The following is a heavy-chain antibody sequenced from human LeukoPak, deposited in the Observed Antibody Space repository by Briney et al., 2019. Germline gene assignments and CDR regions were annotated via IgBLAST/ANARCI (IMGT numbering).Heavy chain of an antibody. CDR3: ASRWVNDADLGMDV. Sequence: SVQVSCKASGGTFSSYALRGVRQAPGQGLEWMGGIIPIFGTANYAQKFQGRVTITADESTSTAYMELSSLRSEDTAVYYCASRWVNDADLGMDVWGQGTTVTVSS. J-gene: IGHJ6*02. CDR1: GGTFSSYA. V-gene: IGHV1-69*13. CDR2: IIPIFGTA. D-gene: IGHD5-24*01.